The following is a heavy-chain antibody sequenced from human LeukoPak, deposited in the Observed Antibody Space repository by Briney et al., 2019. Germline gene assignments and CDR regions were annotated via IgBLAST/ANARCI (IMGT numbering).Heavy chain of an antibody. CDR3: ARDTACSSTSCHPTYYYYGMDV. V-gene: IGHV4-4*07. J-gene: IGHJ6*02. CDR2: IYTSGST. D-gene: IGHD2-2*01. CDR1: GGSISSYY. Sequence: SETLSLTCTVSGGSISSYYWSWLRQPAGKGLEWIGRIYTSGSTNYNHSLKSRVTMSVDTSKKQFSPKLSSVTAADTDVYYCARDTACSSTSCHPTYYYYGMDVWGQGTTVTVSS.